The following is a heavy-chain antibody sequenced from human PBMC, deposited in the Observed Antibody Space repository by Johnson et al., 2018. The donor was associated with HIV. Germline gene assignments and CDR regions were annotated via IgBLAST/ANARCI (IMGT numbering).Heavy chain of an antibody. CDR3: ARESRDGPNLRAFDI. J-gene: IGHJ3*02. CDR1: GFTFDDYG. D-gene: IGHD5-24*01. V-gene: IGHV3-20*04. Sequence: MMLVESGGGVVRPGGSLRLSCAASGFTFDDYGMSWVRQAPGKGLEWVSGINWNGGSTGYADSVKGRFTISRDNAKNSLYLQMKSLRAKDTALYYCARESRDGPNLRAFDIWGQGTTVIVSS. CDR2: INWNGGST.